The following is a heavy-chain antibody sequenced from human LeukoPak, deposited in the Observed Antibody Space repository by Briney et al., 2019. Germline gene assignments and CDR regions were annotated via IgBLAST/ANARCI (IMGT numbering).Heavy chain of an antibody. J-gene: IGHJ4*02. Sequence: GGSLRLSCTASGFTFSNFAMYWVRQTPGKGLEWVSVISGSGSTYYADSVRGRFTVSRDNSKHTMSLQMNTLRAEDTAVYYCARGITAFGVPGATYYFDYWGQGTLVTVSS. V-gene: IGHV3-23*01. CDR3: ARGITAFGVPGATYYFDY. CDR1: GFTFSNFA. CDR2: ISGSGST. D-gene: IGHD3-3*01.